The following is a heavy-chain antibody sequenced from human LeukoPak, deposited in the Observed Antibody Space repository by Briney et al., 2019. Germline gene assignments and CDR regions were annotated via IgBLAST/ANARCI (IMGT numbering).Heavy chain of an antibody. CDR1: GFTFSSYG. Sequence: GGSLRLSCAASGFTFSSYGMHWVRQAPGKGLEWVAVISYDGSNKYYADSVKGRFTISRDNSKNTLYLQMNSLRAEDTAVYYCAKSAMVIVPAALGYWGQGTLVTVSS. CDR3: AKSAMVIVPAALGY. V-gene: IGHV3-30*18. D-gene: IGHD2-2*01. CDR2: ISYDGSNK. J-gene: IGHJ4*02.